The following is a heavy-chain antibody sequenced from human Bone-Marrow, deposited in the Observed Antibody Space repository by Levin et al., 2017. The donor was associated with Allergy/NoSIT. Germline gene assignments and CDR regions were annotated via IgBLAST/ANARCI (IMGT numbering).Heavy chain of an antibody. CDR3: ARTGMDIVVVPAAIQKNWFDP. V-gene: IGHV4-34*01. CDR2: INHSGST. CDR1: GGSFSGSY. D-gene: IGHD2-2*02. Sequence: SQTLSLTCAVYGGSFSGSYWSWIRQPPGKGLEWIGEINHSGSTNYNPSLKSRVTISVDTSKNQFSLKLSSVTAADTAVYYCARTGMDIVVVPAAIQKNWFDPWGQGTLVTVSS. J-gene: IGHJ5*02.